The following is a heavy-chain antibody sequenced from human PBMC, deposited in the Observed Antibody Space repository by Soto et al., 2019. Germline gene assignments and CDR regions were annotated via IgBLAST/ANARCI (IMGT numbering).Heavy chain of an antibody. CDR1: GGSFSGYY. Sequence: SETLSLTCAVYGGSFSGYYWSWIRQPPGKGLEWIGEINHSGSTNYNPSLKSRVTISVDTSKNQFSLKLSSVTAADTAVYYCARGGLNYDILTGYYFDYWGQGTLVTVSS. V-gene: IGHV4-34*01. CDR2: INHSGST. J-gene: IGHJ4*02. D-gene: IGHD3-9*01. CDR3: ARGGLNYDILTGYYFDY.